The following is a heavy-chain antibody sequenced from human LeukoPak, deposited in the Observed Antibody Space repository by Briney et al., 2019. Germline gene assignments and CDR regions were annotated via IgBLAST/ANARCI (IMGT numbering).Heavy chain of an antibody. CDR1: GFTFSSYS. J-gene: IGHJ4*02. CDR3: AKSGYNRFDY. D-gene: IGHD5-24*01. V-gene: IGHV3-21*04. CDR2: ISSSSSYI. Sequence: PGGSLRLSCAASGFTFSSYSMNWVRQAPGKGLEWVSSISSSSSYIYYADSVKGRFTISRDNSKNTIYLQMNSLRAEDTAVYYCAKSGYNRFDYWGQGTLVTVSS.